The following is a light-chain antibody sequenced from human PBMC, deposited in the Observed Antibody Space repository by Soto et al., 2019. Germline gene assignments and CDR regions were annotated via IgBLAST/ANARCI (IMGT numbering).Light chain of an antibody. CDR2: GAS. J-gene: IGKJ1*01. CDR1: QSVSSNY. CDR3: QQFDRSLPSWT. V-gene: IGKV3-20*01. Sequence: PGERATLSCRASQSVSSNYLAWYQHIPGQAPRLLIYGASTRATDIPDRFSGSGSGTDCTLTISRLEPEDFAVYYCQQFDRSLPSWTFGQGTKVE.